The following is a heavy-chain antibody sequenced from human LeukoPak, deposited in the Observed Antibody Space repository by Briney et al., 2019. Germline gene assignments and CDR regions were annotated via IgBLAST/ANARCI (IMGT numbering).Heavy chain of an antibody. J-gene: IGHJ4*02. CDR3: ARSQNYYGSGDY. Sequence: GGSLRLSCAASGFSFSSYIMRWVRQAPGKGLEWVAFISYDGSNKYYADSVKGRFTISRDNSENTLYLQMNSLRAEDTAVYYCARSQNYYGSGDYWSPGTLVTVSS. CDR1: GFSFSSYI. D-gene: IGHD3-10*01. V-gene: IGHV3-30-3*01. CDR2: ISYDGSNK.